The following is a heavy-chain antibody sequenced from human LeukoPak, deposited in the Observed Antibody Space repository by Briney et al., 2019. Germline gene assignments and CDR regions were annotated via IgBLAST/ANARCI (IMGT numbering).Heavy chain of an antibody. CDR3: ARDVGFFDIDY. CDR2: IHYSGST. J-gene: IGHJ4*02. Sequence: SETLSLTCIVSGGSISSTVSYWGWVRQPPGKGLEWIGSIHYSGSTYYIPSLKSRNTISLDMSENQYSLKLTSVTAADTAVYYCARDVGFFDIDYWGQGILVTVSS. CDR1: GGSISSTVSY. D-gene: IGHD3-9*01. V-gene: IGHV4-39*07.